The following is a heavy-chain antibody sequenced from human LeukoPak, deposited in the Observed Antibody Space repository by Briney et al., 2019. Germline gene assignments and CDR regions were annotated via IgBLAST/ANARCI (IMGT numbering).Heavy chain of an antibody. CDR3: AELGITMIGGV. CDR1: GFPFSSYW. V-gene: IGHV3-7*01. D-gene: IGHD3-10*02. J-gene: IGHJ6*04. CDR2: IKQDGSEK. Sequence: GALRLSCAASGFPFSSYWMSWVRQAPGKGLEWVANIKQDGSEKYYVDSVKGRFTISRDNAKNSLYLQMNSLRAEDTAVYYCAELGITMIGGVWGKGTTVTISS.